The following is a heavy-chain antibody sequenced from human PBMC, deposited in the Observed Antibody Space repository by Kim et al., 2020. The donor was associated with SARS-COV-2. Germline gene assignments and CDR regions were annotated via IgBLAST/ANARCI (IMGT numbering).Heavy chain of an antibody. V-gene: IGHV1-3*01. D-gene: IGHD6-13*01. Sequence: YSQKLPGRVTITRERSASTAYMELRRLRSEDAAVYYCARGGEGSTWRFDYWGKGTLVTVSS. J-gene: IGHJ4*02. CDR3: ARGGEGSTWRFDY.